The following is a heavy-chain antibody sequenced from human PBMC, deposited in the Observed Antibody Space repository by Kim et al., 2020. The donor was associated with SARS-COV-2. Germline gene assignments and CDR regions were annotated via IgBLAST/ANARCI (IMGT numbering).Heavy chain of an antibody. CDR2: ISYSAATT. V-gene: IGHV3-23*01. Sequence: GGSLRLSCAASGFTFNNYAMNWVRQAPGKGLEWVSGISYSAATTYYADSVKGRFTISRDNSKKTLYLRMNSLRAEDTAVYYCAKDRATYYFDNSGYYYFDYWGQGTLGTVSS. CDR3: AKDRATYYFDNSGYYYFDY. CDR1: GFTFNNYA. J-gene: IGHJ4*02. D-gene: IGHD3-22*01.